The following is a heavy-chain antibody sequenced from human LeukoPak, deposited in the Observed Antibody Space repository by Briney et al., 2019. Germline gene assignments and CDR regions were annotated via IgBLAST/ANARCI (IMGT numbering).Heavy chain of an antibody. CDR3: ARLWGGLTMSRFLDS. J-gene: IGHJ1*01. CDR2: SVVMELP. Sequence: GGSLRLSCVASGFTFNDYFMGWIRQAPGTGLEWVRTSVVMELPYYADSAKGRFTISRDNTEKSLYLHMNSLRADDSAVYFCARLWGGLTMSRFLDSWGQGTPVTVSS. CDR1: GFTFNDYF. V-gene: IGHV3-11*01. D-gene: IGHD3-16*01.